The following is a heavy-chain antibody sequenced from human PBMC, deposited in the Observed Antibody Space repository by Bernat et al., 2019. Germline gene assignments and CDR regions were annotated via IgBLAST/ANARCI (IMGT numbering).Heavy chain of an antibody. Sequence: EVQLLESGGGLVQPGGSLRLSCAASGFTFNIYAMSWVRQAPGRGVEWVSAFDGSGGGTLFTTSVTGRFTISRDNSTNTLYLQMNSLKADDTAVYYCAKERGYSYGSLNGYFDYWGQGTLVTVSS. V-gene: IGHV3-23*01. CDR2: FDGSGGGT. CDR3: AKERGYSYGSLNGYFDY. J-gene: IGHJ4*02. CDR1: GFTFNIYA. D-gene: IGHD5-18*01.